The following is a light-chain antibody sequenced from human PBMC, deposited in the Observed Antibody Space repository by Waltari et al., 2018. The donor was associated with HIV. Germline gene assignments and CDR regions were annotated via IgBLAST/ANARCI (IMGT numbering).Light chain of an antibody. CDR1: QNIFSW. CDR2: KAS. J-gene: IGKJ4*01. Sequence: DIQMTQSPSALSTSVGDRVTITCRASQNIFSWLAWYQQKPGKAPKVPIYKASRLESGVPSRFSGVGSGTEFTLTISSLQPDDFATYYCQQYHKFPLTFGGGTKVEIK. V-gene: IGKV1-5*03. CDR3: QQYHKFPLT.